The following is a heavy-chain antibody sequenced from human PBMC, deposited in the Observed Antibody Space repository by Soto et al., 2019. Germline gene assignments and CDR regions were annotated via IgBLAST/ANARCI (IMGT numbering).Heavy chain of an antibody. Sequence: EVQLLESGGQLVQPGGALTLSCAASGFTFSTYAIACVRQAPGKGLEWVSGVSASGLNTDYADPVKGRFYTSRDNFKNTVSLHMTSLRAEDTAVYYCAKARPRSTSGYCFDYWGQGTPVTVSS. CDR2: VSASGLNT. J-gene: IGHJ4*02. D-gene: IGHD2-2*01. CDR3: AKARPRSTSGYCFDY. CDR1: GFTFSTYA. V-gene: IGHV3-23*01.